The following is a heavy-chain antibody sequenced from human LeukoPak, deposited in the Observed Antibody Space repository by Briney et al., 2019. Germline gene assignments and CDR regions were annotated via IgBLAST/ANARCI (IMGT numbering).Heavy chain of an antibody. CDR3: TRGGSSNWDIKGSFDI. V-gene: IGHV4-59*01. J-gene: IGHJ3*02. Sequence: SETLSLTCTVSGGSLYSYYWSWIRQPPGKGLEWIGYIYYSGSTNYNPSLTSRVTISIDTSKNQFSLKLSSVTAADTAVHYGTRGGSSNWDIKGSFDIWGQGTMVTVSS. CDR2: IYYSGST. D-gene: IGHD7-27*01. CDR1: GGSLYSYY.